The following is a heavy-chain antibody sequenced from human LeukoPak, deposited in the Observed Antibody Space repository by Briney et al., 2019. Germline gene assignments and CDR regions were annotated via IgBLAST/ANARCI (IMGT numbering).Heavy chain of an antibody. CDR1: GYSISSGYY. D-gene: IGHD5-18*01. CDR3: ARARHGYIYGYRPNELGHFFDY. J-gene: IGHJ4*02. Sequence: PSETLSLTCTVSGYSISSGYYWGWIRQPPGKGLEWIGSIYHSGSTYYKSSLKSRVTISLDTSKNQFSLKLSSVTAADTAVYYCARARHGYIYGYRPNELGHFFDYWGQGTLVTVSS. CDR2: IYHSGST. V-gene: IGHV4-38-2*02.